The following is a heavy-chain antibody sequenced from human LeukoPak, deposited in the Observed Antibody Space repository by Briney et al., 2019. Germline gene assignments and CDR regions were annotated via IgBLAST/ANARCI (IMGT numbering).Heavy chain of an antibody. D-gene: IGHD2-2*02. V-gene: IGHV1-69*13. CDR2: IIPIFGTA. CDR3: ARALRYCSSTSCYTDDALDI. Sequence: SVKVSCKASGYTFTGFYIHWVRQAPGQGLEWMEGIIPIFGTANYAQKFQGRVTITADESTSTAYMELSSLRSEDTAVYYCARALRYCSSTSCYTDDALDIWGQGTMVTVSS. CDR1: GYTFTGFY. J-gene: IGHJ3*02.